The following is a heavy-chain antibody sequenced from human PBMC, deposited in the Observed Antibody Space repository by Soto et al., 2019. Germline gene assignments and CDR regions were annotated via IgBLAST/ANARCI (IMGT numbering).Heavy chain of an antibody. CDR3: ARSHFWSGDYKDAFDI. CDR1: GYIFTGYY. V-gene: IGHV1-2*02. CDR2: INPNSGGT. Sequence: QVQLVQSGAEVTKPGASVKVSCKASGYIFTGYYIQWVRQAPGQGLEWMGWINPNSGGTKFAQKFQGRVTMTSDTSTNTAYMELRRLRSDDTAVYYWARSHFWSGDYKDAFDIWGQGTMVTVSS. J-gene: IGHJ3*02. D-gene: IGHD3-3*02.